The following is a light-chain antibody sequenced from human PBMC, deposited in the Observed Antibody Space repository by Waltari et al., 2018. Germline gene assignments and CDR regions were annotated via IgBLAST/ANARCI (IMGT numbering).Light chain of an antibody. Sequence: QSALTQPRSVSGSPGQSVTISCTGTSSDVGGYNFVSWYQHHPGKAPKPIMYDVSKRPSGVPDRFSGSKSGNTASLTISGLQAEDEADYYCCPFAGTATVVFGGGTKLTVL. CDR1: SSDVGGYNF. J-gene: IGLJ2*01. CDR2: DVS. V-gene: IGLV2-11*01. CDR3: CPFAGTATVV.